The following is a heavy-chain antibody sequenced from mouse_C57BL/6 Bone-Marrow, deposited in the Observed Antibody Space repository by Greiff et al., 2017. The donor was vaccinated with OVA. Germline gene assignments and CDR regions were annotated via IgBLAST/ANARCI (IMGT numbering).Heavy chain of an antibody. CDR2: IGYDGSN. Sequence: EVQLQESGPGLVKPSQSLSLTCSVTGYSITSGYYWNWIRQFPGNKLEWMGYIGYDGSNNYNPYLKNQISITRDTSKNQFFLKYNSVTTEDTATYYFALTKVKEICDYWGQGTTLTVSS. D-gene: IGHD1-1*01. J-gene: IGHJ2*01. CDR1: GYSITSGYY. V-gene: IGHV3-6*01. CDR3: ALTKVKEICDY.